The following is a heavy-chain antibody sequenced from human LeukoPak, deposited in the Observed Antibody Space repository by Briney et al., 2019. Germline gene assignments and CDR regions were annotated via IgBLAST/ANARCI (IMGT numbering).Heavy chain of an antibody. Sequence: ASVKVCFKASGYTFTAYYVHWVRQPPGQGRVRMGGTNLNSGGTNYEQKFQDRVTMTRDTSITTASMEMSRLTSDDTATYYCAREISVAGTMIDYWGQGTLVTVSS. CDR2: TNLNSGGT. CDR3: AREISVAGTMIDY. V-gene: IGHV1-2*02. J-gene: IGHJ4*02. CDR1: GYTFTAYY. D-gene: IGHD6-19*01.